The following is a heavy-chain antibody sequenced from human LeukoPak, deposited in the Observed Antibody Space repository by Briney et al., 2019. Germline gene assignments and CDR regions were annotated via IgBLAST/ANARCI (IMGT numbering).Heavy chain of an antibody. CDR2: IYYSGST. CDR3: AREGSSRSAFDI. J-gene: IGHJ3*02. D-gene: IGHD6-13*01. CDR1: GGSISSGDYY. V-gene: IGHV4-30-4*08. Sequence: SQTLSLTCTVSGGSISSGDYYWSWIRQPPGKGLEWIGYIYYSGSTYYNPSLKSRVTISVDTSKKQFSLKLSSVTAADTAAYYCAREGSSRSAFDIWGQGTMVTVSS.